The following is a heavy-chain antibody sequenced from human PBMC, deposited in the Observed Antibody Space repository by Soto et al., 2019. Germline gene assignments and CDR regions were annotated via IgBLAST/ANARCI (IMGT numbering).Heavy chain of an antibody. CDR2: IYYSGST. D-gene: IGHD5-12*01. CDR1: GGSISSYY. Sequence: SETLSLTCTVSGGSISSYYWSWIRQPPGKGLEWIGYIYYSGSTNYNPSPKRRDTISVDTSNNQFSLNLSSVNAADTAVYYCASAKKGRYSGYYFDYWGQGTLVTVSS. J-gene: IGHJ4*02. CDR3: ASAKKGRYSGYYFDY. V-gene: IGHV4-59*12.